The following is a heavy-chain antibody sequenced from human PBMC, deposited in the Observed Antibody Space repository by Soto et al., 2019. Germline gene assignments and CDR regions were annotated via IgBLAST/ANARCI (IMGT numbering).Heavy chain of an antibody. D-gene: IGHD6-25*01. J-gene: IGHJ3*02. CDR1: GFTFSSYG. Sequence: GGSLRLSCAASGFTFSSYGMHWVRQAPGKGLEWVAVIWYDGSNKYYADSVKGRFTISRDNSKNTLYLQMNSLRAEDTAVYYCARAFGYPLQRTSDRTFDIWGQGTMVTVSS. CDR3: ARAFGYPLQRTSDRTFDI. CDR2: IWYDGSNK. V-gene: IGHV3-33*01.